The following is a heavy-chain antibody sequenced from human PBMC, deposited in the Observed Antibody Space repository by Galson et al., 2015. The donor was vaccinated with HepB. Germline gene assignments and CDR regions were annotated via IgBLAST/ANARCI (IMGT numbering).Heavy chain of an antibody. D-gene: IGHD2-2*01. V-gene: IGHV1-18*01. CDR1: GYTFTSYG. CDR2: ISAYNGNT. CDR3: ARKGFGYCSSTSCKRTSYYYMDV. J-gene: IGHJ6*03. Sequence: SVKVSCKASGYTFTSYGISWVRQAPGQGLEWMGWISAYNGNTNYAPKLQGRVTMTTDTSTSTAYMELRSLRSDDTAVYYCARKGFGYCSSTSCKRTSYYYMDVWGKGTTVTVSS.